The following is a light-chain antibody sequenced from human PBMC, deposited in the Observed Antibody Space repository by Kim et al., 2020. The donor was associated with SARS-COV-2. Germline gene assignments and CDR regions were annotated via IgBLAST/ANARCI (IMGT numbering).Light chain of an antibody. CDR1: SSDVGGYNY. V-gene: IGLV2-14*03. CDR3: SSYTSSSTLYV. J-gene: IGLJ1*01. CDR2: DVS. Sequence: QSITISGTGTSSDVGGYNYVSWYQQHPGKAPKLRIYDVSNRPSGVSNRFSGSKSGNTASLTISGLQAEDEADYYCSSYTSSSTLYVFGTGTKVTVL.